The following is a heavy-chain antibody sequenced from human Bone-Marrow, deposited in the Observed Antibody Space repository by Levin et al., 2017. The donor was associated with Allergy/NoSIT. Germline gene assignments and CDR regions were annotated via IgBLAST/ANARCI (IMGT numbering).Heavy chain of an antibody. CDR1: GFTFSSYA. CDR2: ISYDGSNK. Sequence: PGGSLRLSCAASGFTFSSYAMHWVRQAPGKGLEWVAVISYDGSNKYYADSVKGRFTISRDNSKNTLYLQMNSLRAEDTAVYYCARGPGELWFGESWWEYYYYGMDVWGQGTTVTVSS. V-gene: IGHV3-30*04. CDR3: ARGPGELWFGESWWEYYYYGMDV. J-gene: IGHJ6*02. D-gene: IGHD3-10*01.